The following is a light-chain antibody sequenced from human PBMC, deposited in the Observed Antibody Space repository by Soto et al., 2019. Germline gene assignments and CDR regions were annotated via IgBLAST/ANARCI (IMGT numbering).Light chain of an antibody. Sequence: EIVMTQSPATLSVSPGERATLSCRASQSVSRNLAWYQQRPGQPPRLLIYDASTRASGLPARFSGSGSGTDFTLTTSNLEPEDFAVYYCQQHSHWPPWTFGQGTKVDIK. V-gene: IGKV3-11*01. CDR2: DAS. CDR3: QQHSHWPPWT. J-gene: IGKJ1*01. CDR1: QSVSRN.